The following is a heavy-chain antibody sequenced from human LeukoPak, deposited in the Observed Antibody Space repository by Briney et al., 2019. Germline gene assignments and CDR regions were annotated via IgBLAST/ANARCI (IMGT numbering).Heavy chain of an antibody. CDR2: INWNGGKV. V-gene: IGHV3-9*01. CDR3: ARDPATTIFGVVPGY. J-gene: IGHJ4*02. Sequence: GGSLRLSCAASGFTFDDYAMHWIRQAPGKGLEWVSGINWNGGKVGYADSVKGRFTISRDSAKSSLYLQMNSLRAEDTAVYYCARDPATTIFGVVPGYWGQGTLVTVSS. D-gene: IGHD3-3*01. CDR1: GFTFDDYA.